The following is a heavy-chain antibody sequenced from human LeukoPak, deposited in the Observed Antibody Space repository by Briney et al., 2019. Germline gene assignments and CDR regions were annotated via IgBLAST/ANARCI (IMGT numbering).Heavy chain of an antibody. CDR1: GFTSDDYG. Sequence: GGSLRLSCAPSGFTSDDYGMSWVRHAPGKGLECVFGMNWKGGSTGYADSVKGRFTIPRDNAKKSLYLQMKSLRAEDAALYYCARDYCGSPSALDYWGQGTLVTLSS. CDR3: ARDYCGSPSALDY. V-gene: IGHV3-20*04. CDR2: MNWKGGST. J-gene: IGHJ4*02. D-gene: IGHD1-26*01.